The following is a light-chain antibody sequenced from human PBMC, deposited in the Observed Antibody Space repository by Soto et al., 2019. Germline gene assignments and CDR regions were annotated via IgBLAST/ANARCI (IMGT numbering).Light chain of an antibody. V-gene: IGKV3-20*01. Sequence: EIVLTQSPGIMSLSPGGTATLSRMASQNIGYSYLAWYQHKPGQAPRLLIYGVSSRATDIPDRFSGRGSGTDFTLTISRLEPADFAEYSCHHYGTSPTFGQGTRLEIK. J-gene: IGKJ5*01. CDR2: GVS. CDR3: HHYGTSPT. CDR1: QNIGYSY.